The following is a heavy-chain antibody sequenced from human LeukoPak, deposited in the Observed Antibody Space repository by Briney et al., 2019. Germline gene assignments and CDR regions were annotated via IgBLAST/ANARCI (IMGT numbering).Heavy chain of an antibody. CDR2: IYYSGST. CDR1: GGSISSGGYY. D-gene: IGHD3-16*02. CDR3: ARGRVGGSYRQNLDY. V-gene: IGHV4-31*03. J-gene: IGHJ4*02. Sequence: SETLSLTCTVSGGSISSGGYYWSWIRQHPGKGLEWIGYIYYSGSTYYNPSLKSRVTISVDTSKNQFSLKLSSVTTADTAVYYCARGRVGGSYRQNLDYWGQGTLVTVSS.